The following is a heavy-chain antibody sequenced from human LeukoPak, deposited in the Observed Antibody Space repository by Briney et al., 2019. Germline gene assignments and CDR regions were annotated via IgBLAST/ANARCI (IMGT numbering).Heavy chain of an antibody. CDR3: ARVYELYYDFWSGYYTGYNWFDP. D-gene: IGHD3-3*01. CDR1: GYTFTSYY. J-gene: IGHJ5*02. Sequence: ASVKVSCKASGYTFTSYYMHWVRQAPGQGLEWMGWINTNTGNPTYAQGFTGRFVFSLDTSVSTAYLQISSLKAEDTAVYYCARVYELYYDFWSGYYTGYNWFDPWGQGTLVTVSS. CDR2: INTNTGNP. V-gene: IGHV7-4-1*02.